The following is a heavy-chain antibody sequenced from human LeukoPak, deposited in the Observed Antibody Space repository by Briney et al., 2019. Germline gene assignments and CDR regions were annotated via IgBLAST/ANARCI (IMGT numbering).Heavy chain of an antibody. CDR1: GYTFTSYY. Sequence: ASVKVSCKASGYTFTSYYMHWVRQAPGQGVEWMGVINPSGGSTSYAQKFQGRVTMTRDTSTSTVYMELSSLRSEDTAVYYCARAIYYYYMDVWGKGTTVTVSS. V-gene: IGHV1-46*01. CDR2: INPSGGST. CDR3: ARAIYYYYMDV. J-gene: IGHJ6*03. D-gene: IGHD5-24*01.